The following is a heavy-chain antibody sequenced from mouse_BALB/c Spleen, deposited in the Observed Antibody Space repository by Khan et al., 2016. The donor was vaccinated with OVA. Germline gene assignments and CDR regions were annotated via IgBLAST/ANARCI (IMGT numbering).Heavy chain of an antibody. Sequence: VQLKESGPSLVKPSQTLSLTCSVTGDSITSGYWSWIRKFPGNKLEYMGYMIYTGYTDYNPSLKSRIAITRHTSKNQYYLQLNSCTAEDTATDYGAGSPYRYAFAYWGQGTLVTVAA. CDR3: AGSPYRYAFAY. D-gene: IGHD2-14*01. CDR1: GDSITSGY. CDR2: MIYTGYT. J-gene: IGHJ3*01. V-gene: IGHV3-8*02.